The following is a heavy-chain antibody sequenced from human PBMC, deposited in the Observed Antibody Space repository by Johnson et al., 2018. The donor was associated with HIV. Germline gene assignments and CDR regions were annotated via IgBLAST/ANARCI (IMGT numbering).Heavy chain of an antibody. CDR2: ISYDGSNT. Sequence: QVQLVESGGGVVQPGRSLRLSCAASGFTLSNYGIHWVRQAPGKGLEWVALISYDGSNTYYADSVRGRFTLSRDHSKNTLHLQMNSLRAEDTAVYYCASPEGYYDSPDALDIWGQGTKVTVSS. J-gene: IGHJ3*02. D-gene: IGHD3-22*01. CDR1: GFTLSNYG. V-gene: IGHV3-30*03. CDR3: ASPEGYYDSPDALDI.